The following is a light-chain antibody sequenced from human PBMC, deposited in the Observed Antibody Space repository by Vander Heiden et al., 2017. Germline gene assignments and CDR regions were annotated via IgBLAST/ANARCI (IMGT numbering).Light chain of an antibody. CDR2: DAS. CDR1: QSVSSY. V-gene: IGKV3-11*01. J-gene: IGKJ1*01. CDR3: QQRSNWLWT. Sequence: EIVLTQPPATLSLSPGERATLSCRASQSVSSYLAWYRQKPGQAPRLLIYDASNRATGIPARFSGSGSGTDFTLTISSLEPEDFAVYYCQQRSNWLWTFGQGTKVEIK.